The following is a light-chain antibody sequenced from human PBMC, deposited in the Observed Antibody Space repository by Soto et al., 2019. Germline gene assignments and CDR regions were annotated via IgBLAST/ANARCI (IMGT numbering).Light chain of an antibody. V-gene: IGKV2-28*01. CDR2: DVS. CDR3: QQRSDWLPIT. Sequence: DIVMTQSPLSLPVTPGEPASISCRSSQSLLHSNGYNYLDWYLQKPGQAPRLLIYDVSYRATGIPVRFSGSGSGTDFTLTISSLEPEDFAVYYCQQRSDWLPITFGQGTRLEI. J-gene: IGKJ5*01. CDR1: QSLLHSNGYNY.